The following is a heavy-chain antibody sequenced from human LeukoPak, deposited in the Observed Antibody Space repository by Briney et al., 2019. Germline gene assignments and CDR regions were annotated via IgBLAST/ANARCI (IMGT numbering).Heavy chain of an antibody. J-gene: IGHJ4*02. Sequence: GGSLRLSCAASGFTVSSNYMSWVRQAPGKGLEWVSVIYSGGSAFYADSVRGRFTISRDNSKNTLYLQMNSLRAEDTAVYYCARDVSGSSSWSDFDYWGQGTLVTVSS. CDR2: IYSGGSA. D-gene: IGHD6-13*01. CDR3: ARDVSGSSSWSDFDY. CDR1: GFTVSSNY. V-gene: IGHV3-66*01.